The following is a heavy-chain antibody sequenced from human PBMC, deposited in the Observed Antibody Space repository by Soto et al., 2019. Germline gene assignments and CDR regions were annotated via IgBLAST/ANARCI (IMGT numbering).Heavy chain of an antibody. Sequence: QVQLQESGPGLVKPSQTLSLTCTVSGGSISSGGYYWSWIRQHPGKGLEWVGYIYHSGSTYYNPSLKRRVTVSVDTYKNQFSLKLSSVAAADTAVYYCARDCVVGGGWFDPWGQGTLVTVSS. CDR3: ARDCVVGGGWFDP. V-gene: IGHV4-31*03. J-gene: IGHJ5*02. D-gene: IGHD2-15*01. CDR2: IYHSGST. CDR1: GGSISSGGYY.